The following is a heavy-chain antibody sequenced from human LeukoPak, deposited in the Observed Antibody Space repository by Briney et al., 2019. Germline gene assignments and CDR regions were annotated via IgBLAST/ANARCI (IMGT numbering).Heavy chain of an antibody. CDR3: VSFYETY. D-gene: IGHD2-2*01. V-gene: IGHV3-30*19. Sequence: GGSLRLSCAASGFTFRSYGMHWVRQAPGKGLEWVAVISYDGSNKYYADSVKGRFTISRDNSKNTLYLQMNSLRAEDTAVYYCVSFYETYWGRGTLVTVSS. J-gene: IGHJ4*02. CDR1: GFTFRSYG. CDR2: ISYDGSNK.